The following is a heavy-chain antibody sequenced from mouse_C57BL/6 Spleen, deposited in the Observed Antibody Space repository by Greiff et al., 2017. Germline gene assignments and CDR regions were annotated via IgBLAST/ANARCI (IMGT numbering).Heavy chain of an antibody. J-gene: IGHJ2*01. CDR2: ISDGGSYT. CDR3: ARGNYGRFFDY. V-gene: IGHV5-4*03. Sequence: EVKVVESGGGLVKPGGSLKLSCAASGFTFSSYAMSWVRQTPEKRLEWVATISDGGSYTYYPDNVKGRFTISRDNAKNNLYLQMSHLKSEDTAMYYCARGNYGRFFDYWGQGTTLTVSS. D-gene: IGHD1-1*01. CDR1: GFTFSSYA.